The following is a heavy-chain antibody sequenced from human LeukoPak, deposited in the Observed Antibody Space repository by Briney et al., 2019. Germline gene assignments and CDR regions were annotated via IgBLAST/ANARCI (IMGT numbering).Heavy chain of an antibody. V-gene: IGHV4-4*07. CDR2: IYTSGST. CDR3: ARDTMVRGVIWWFDP. J-gene: IGHJ5*02. Sequence: SETLSLTCTVSGGSISSYHWSWIRQPAGKGLEWIGRIYTSGSTNYNPSLKSRVTMSVDTSKNQFSLKLSSVTAADTAVYYCARDTMVRGVIWWFDPWGQGTLVTVSS. D-gene: IGHD3-10*01. CDR1: GGSISSYH.